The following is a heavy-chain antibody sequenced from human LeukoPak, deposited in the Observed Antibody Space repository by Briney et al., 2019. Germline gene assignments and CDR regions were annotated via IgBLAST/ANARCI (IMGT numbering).Heavy chain of an antibody. J-gene: IGHJ4*02. V-gene: IGHV1-2*02. Sequence: ASVKLSCKASGYTFTSYYMHWVRQAPGQGLEWMGWINPNNGDTMYREKFQGRVTMTRDTSISTVYMEMSGLRSDDTAVYYYARVLAYGSGNSNDYWGQGTLVTVSS. CDR1: GYTFTSYY. D-gene: IGHD3-10*01. CDR2: INPNNGDT. CDR3: ARVLAYGSGNSNDY.